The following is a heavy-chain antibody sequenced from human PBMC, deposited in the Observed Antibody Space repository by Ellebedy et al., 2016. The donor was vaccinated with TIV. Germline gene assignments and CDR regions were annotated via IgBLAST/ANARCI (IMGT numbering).Heavy chain of an antibody. CDR2: ISGSGGST. V-gene: IGHV3-23*01. CDR1: GFTFSSYA. CDR3: ARPREMATIYYYYYGMDV. D-gene: IGHD5-24*01. Sequence: GESLKISCAASGFTFSSYAMSWVRQAPGKGLEWVSAISGSGGSTYYADSVKGRFTISRDNSKNTLYLQMNSLRAEDTAVYYCARPREMATIYYYYYGMDVWGQGTTVTVSS. J-gene: IGHJ6*02.